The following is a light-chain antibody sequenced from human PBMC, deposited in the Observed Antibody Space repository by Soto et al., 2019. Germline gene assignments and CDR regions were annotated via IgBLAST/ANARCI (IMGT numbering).Light chain of an antibody. Sequence: ETVVTQSPGTLYVSPGERVTLSCRASQSVSSKLAWYQQKPGQAPRLLIYGASTRATGLPARFSGSESGSEFPLTIGSLQSEDFAVYYCQQYAYWPYTFGQGTKLGIK. CDR1: QSVSSK. J-gene: IGKJ2*01. V-gene: IGKV3-15*01. CDR2: GAS. CDR3: QQYAYWPYT.